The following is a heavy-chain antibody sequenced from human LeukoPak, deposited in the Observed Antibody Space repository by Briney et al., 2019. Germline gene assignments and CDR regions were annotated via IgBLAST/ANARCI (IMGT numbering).Heavy chain of an antibody. CDR1: GYSFTNYW. CDR3: ARHSGGSGWFYFDY. Sequence: GLSLNISCKGSGYSFTNYWIGWVRQMPGKGLEWMGIIYPGDSYTRYSPSFQGQVTISADKSITTAYLQWSSLKASDTAMYYCARHSGGSGWFYFDYWGQGTLVTVSS. CDR2: IYPGDSYT. V-gene: IGHV5-51*01. D-gene: IGHD6-19*01. J-gene: IGHJ4*02.